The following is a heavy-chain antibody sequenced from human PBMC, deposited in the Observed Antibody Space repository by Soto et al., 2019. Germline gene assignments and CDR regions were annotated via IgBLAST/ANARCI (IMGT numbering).Heavy chain of an antibody. CDR3: ARSGLQLFSGTYYYYMDV. Sequence: QVHLQESGPGLVRPSETLSLTCSVSGGSINDAFWTWVRQPPGAPLEWIGYLFYSGSTLYSDSLTSRVTISSDTSKNQISLRLTSVTAADTAVYYCARSGLQLFSGTYYYYMDVWGTGTTVTVSS. J-gene: IGHJ6*03. CDR2: LFYSGST. CDR1: GGSINDAF. D-gene: IGHD1-1*01. V-gene: IGHV4-59*01.